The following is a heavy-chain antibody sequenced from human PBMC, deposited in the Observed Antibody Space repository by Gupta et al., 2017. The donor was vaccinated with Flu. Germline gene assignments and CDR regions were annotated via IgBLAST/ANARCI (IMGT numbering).Heavy chain of an antibody. D-gene: IGHD2-2*03. CDR3: AKVVGFRSHAYNYHMDV. CDR2: MSGSGGIT. J-gene: IGHJ6*03. Sequence: GRGLEWVSGMSGSGGITYYVDSVRGRITISRENSKNTVYLQMNSQRGEDTAVYYCAKVVGFRSHAYNYHMDVWGEGTSVTVS. V-gene: IGHV3-23*01.